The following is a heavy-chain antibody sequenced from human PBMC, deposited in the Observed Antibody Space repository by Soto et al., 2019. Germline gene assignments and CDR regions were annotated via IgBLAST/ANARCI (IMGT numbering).Heavy chain of an antibody. V-gene: IGHV4-39*01. CDR1: GGSISSSSYY. J-gene: IGHJ4*02. CDR3: ARRIAVAGRNFDY. CDR2: IYYSGST. Sequence: PSETLSLTCTVSGGSISSSSYYWGWIRQPPGKGLEWIGGIYYSGSTYYNPSLKSRVTISVDTSKNQFSLKLSSVTAADTAVYYCARRIAVAGRNFDYWGQGTLVTVSS. D-gene: IGHD6-19*01.